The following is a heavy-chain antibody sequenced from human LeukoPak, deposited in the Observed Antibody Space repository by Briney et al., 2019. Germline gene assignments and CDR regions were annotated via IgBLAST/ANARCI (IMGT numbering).Heavy chain of an antibody. CDR3: ARDRGYYYDSSGPVDY. V-gene: IGHV1-2*06. D-gene: IGHD3-22*01. CDR1: GYTYTGYY. J-gene: IGHJ4*02. CDR2: INPNSGGT. Sequence: ASVRVSCKASGYTYTGYYMHTVRQAAGQGLEWMGRINPNSGGTNYAHKFQGRVTMTRDTSISTAYMELSRLRSDDTAVYYCARDRGYYYDSSGPVDYWGQGTLVTVSS.